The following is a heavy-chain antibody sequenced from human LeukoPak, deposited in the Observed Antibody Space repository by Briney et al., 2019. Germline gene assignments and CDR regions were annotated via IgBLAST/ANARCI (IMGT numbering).Heavy chain of an antibody. CDR3: ARDLNNGSYHWFDP. J-gene: IGHJ5*02. Sequence: GGSLRLSCAASGFIFSDYYMSWIREAPGKGLEWVSYISSSSSTIYYADSVKGRFTISRDNAKNSLYLQMNSLRAEDTAIYYCARDLNNGSYHWFDPWGQGTLVTVSS. CDR2: ISSSSSTI. V-gene: IGHV3-11*04. D-gene: IGHD1-26*01. CDR1: GFIFSDYY.